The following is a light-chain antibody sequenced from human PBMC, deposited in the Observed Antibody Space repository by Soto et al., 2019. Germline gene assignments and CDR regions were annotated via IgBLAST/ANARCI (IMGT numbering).Light chain of an antibody. CDR1: QGISSH. CDR2: TSS. CDR3: QQDFSYPLY. Sequence: AIRMTQSPSSFSASTGDRVTITCRASQGISSHLAWYQVKPCKAPRLLIYTSSYLESGAPSRFSGSGSVTDSTLTISSPQSEDFAVSYCQQDFSYPLYFGGGTKVEIK. J-gene: IGKJ4*01. V-gene: IGKV1-8*01.